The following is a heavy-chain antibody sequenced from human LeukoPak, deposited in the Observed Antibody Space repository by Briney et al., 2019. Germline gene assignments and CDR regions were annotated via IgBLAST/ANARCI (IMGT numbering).Heavy chain of an antibody. CDR2: IYYSGST. D-gene: IGHD4-17*01. Sequence: PSETLSLTCTVSGGSISSSSYYWGWIRQPPGKGLEWIGSIYYSGSTYYNPSLKSRVTISVDTSKNQFSLKLSSVTAADTAVYYCARDLVLYGDYGPGHDAFDIWGQGTMVTVPS. CDR3: ARDLVLYGDYGPGHDAFDI. CDR1: GGSISSSSYY. J-gene: IGHJ3*02. V-gene: IGHV4-39*07.